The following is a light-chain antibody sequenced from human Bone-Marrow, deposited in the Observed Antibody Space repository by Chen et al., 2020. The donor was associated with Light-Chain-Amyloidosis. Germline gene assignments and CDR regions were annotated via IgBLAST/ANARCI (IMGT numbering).Light chain of an antibody. CDR3: SSYTITHTLV. CDR2: SGT. V-gene: IGLV2-14*01. CDR1: SSDVGGDNH. Sequence: QSALTQPASVSGSPGPSLTLPCTGTSSDVGGDNHGSWYPQHPDKATKLLIYSGTNRPSRVLDRFSAYKSDNTASLTISGLQTEDEADYFCSSYTITHTLVFGSVSRVIVL. J-gene: IGLJ1*01.